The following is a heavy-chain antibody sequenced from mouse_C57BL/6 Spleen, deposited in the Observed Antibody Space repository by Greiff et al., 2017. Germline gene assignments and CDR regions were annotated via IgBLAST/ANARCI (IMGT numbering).Heavy chain of an antibody. CDR1: GYAFSSYW. V-gene: IGHV1-80*01. D-gene: IGHD1-1*01. J-gene: IGHJ2*01. CDR3: ASEELTTVVAPYFDS. Sequence: VQLQQSGAELVKPGASVKISCKASGYAFSSYWMNWVKQRPGKGLEWIGQIYPGDGDTNYNGKFKGKVTLTADKSSSTAYMQLSSLTSEVSEVFFCASEELTTVVAPYFDSWGQGTTLTVSS. CDR2: IYPGDGDT.